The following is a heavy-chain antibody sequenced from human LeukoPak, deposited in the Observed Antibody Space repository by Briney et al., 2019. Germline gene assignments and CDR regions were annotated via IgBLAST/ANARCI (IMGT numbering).Heavy chain of an antibody. CDR1: GYTFTSYD. CDR3: ARGLSTAGEFTN. V-gene: IGHV1-8*01. D-gene: IGHD2-2*01. CDR2: MNPNSGNT. Sequence: ASVKVSCKASGYTFTSYDINWVRQATGQGLGWMGWMNPNSGNTGYAQKFQGRVTMTRNTSISTAYMELSSLRSEDTAVYYCARGLSTAGEFTNWGQGTLVTVSS. J-gene: IGHJ4*02.